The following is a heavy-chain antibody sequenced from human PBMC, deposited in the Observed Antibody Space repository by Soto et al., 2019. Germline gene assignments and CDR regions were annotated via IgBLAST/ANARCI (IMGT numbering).Heavy chain of an antibody. CDR1: GGAVASSHW. Sequence: LSLTCGVSGGAVASSHWWSWVRQSPGRGLEWIGNVYHTGDTNFNPSLQSRVTFSVDKSNNQFSLRLTSVTAADTAVYFCAREIVTAGGNNYFDPWGPGTLVTVSS. D-gene: IGHD2-21*02. CDR3: AREIVTAGGNNYFDP. V-gene: IGHV4-4*01. J-gene: IGHJ5*02. CDR2: VYHTGDT.